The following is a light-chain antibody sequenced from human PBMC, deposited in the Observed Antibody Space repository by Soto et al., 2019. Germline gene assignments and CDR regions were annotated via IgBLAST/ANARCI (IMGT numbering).Light chain of an antibody. V-gene: IGKV3-11*01. CDR3: QQRRNWPPLT. J-gene: IGKJ4*01. CDR2: DAS. CDR1: QSVDIY. Sequence: ETVLTQSPATLSLSPGERATLSCRASQSVDIYLAWYQQKPGQSPRLLTYDASNRATGIPARFSGSGSGTDFTLTISSLEPEDFAVYYCQQRRNWPPLTFGGGTRVEIK.